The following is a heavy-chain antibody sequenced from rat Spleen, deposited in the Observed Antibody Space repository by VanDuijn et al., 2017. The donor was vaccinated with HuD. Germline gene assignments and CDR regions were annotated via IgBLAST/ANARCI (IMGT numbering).Heavy chain of an antibody. CDR2: ISTSSGTI. Sequence: EVQLVESGGGLVQPGRSLKLSCVASGFTFSDYGMTWIRQAPGKGLEWVAYISTSSGTIYYADTVKGRFTISRDNAKNTLYLQLSSLRSEVTALYYCGTSYYGYERCAYWGQGTLVTVSS. D-gene: IGHD1-7*01. V-gene: IGHV5-34*01. CDR1: GFTFSDYG. CDR3: GTSYYGYERCAY. J-gene: IGHJ3*01.